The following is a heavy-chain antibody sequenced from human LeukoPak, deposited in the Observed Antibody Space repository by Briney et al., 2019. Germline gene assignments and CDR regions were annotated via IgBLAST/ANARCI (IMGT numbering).Heavy chain of an antibody. V-gene: IGHV3-23*01. CDR3: AKGPPYSGMDV. Sequence: PGGSLRLSCAASGFTFSSYWVHWVRQAPGKGLEWVSSISGRGGSTYYADSVKGRFTISRDNSRNTVYLQMNSLRAEDTAVYYCAKGPPYSGMDVWGQGTTVTVSS. CDR2: ISGRGGST. J-gene: IGHJ6*02. CDR1: GFTFSSYW.